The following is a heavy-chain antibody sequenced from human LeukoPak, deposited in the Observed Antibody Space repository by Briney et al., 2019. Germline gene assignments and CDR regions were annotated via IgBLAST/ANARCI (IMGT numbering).Heavy chain of an antibody. CDR1: GFTFSSYE. Sequence: GGPLRLSCAASGFTFSSYEMNWVRQAPGKGLEWVSYISSSGSTIYYADSVKGRFTISRDNAKNSLYLQMNSLRAEDTAVYYCARVSCLIAAAGTIDYWGQGTLVTVSS. J-gene: IGHJ4*02. V-gene: IGHV3-48*03. CDR2: ISSSGSTI. CDR3: ARVSCLIAAAGTIDY. D-gene: IGHD6-13*01.